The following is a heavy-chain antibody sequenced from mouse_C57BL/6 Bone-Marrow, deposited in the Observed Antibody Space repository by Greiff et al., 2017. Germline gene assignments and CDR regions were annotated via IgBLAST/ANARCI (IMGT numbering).Heavy chain of an antibody. V-gene: IGHV1-76*01. CDR2: IYPGSGNT. CDR3: ASNYGNYGFAY. CDR1: GYTFTDYY. Sequence: VQLQQSGAELVRPGASVKLSCKASGYTFTDYYINWVKQRPGQGLEWIARIYPGSGNTYYNEKFKGKATLTAEKSSSTAYMQLSSLTSEDSAVYFCASNYGNYGFAYWGQGTLVTVSA. D-gene: IGHD2-1*01. J-gene: IGHJ3*01.